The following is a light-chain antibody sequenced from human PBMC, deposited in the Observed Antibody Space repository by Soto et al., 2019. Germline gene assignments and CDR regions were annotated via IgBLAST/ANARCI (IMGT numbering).Light chain of an antibody. CDR1: SSDVGGYNY. CDR3: SSYTSSSTLGVV. Sequence: QSALTQPASGSGSPGQSITISCTGTSSDVGGYNYVSWYQQHPGKAPKLMIYDVSNRPSGVSNRFSGSKSGNTSSLTISGLQAEDEPDYYCSSYTSSSTLGVVFGGGTKLTVL. J-gene: IGLJ2*01. V-gene: IGLV2-14*01. CDR2: DVS.